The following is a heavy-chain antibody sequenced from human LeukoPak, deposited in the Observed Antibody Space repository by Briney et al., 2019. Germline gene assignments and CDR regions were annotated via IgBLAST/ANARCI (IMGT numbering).Heavy chain of an antibody. CDR2: IIPIFGTA. V-gene: IGHV1-69*05. Sequence: SVTVSFKCSGGTFISYAISGVRQAPGQGREWMGGIIPIFGTANYAQKLQGRVPMTTDTYTSTAYMQLRSLRSDDTAVYYCAREIYSGSYGGGIWGQGTLVTVSS. CDR1: GGTFISYA. CDR3: AREIYSGSYGGGI. J-gene: IGHJ4*02. D-gene: IGHD1-26*01.